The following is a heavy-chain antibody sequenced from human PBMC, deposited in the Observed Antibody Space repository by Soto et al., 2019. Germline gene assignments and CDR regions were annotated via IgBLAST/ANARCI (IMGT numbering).Heavy chain of an antibody. J-gene: IGHJ4*02. D-gene: IGHD3-22*01. Sequence: ASVKVSCKASGYTLTGYYMHWVRQAPGQGLEWMGWINPNSGGTNYAQKFQGRVTMTRDTSISTAYMELSRLRSDDTAVYYCARGSTPDYYDSSGYYYFDYWGQGTLVTVSS. CDR2: INPNSGGT. CDR1: GYTLTGYY. CDR3: ARGSTPDYYDSSGYYYFDY. V-gene: IGHV1-2*02.